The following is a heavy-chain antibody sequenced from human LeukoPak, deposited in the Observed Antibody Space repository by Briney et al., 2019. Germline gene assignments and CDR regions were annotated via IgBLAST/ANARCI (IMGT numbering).Heavy chain of an antibody. CDR3: ARVSGYDILTGYYIEGAFDI. V-gene: IGHV3-21*01. J-gene: IGHJ3*02. Sequence: PGGSLRLSRAASGFTFSSYSMNWVRQAPGKGLEWVSSISSSSSYIYYADSVKGRFTISRDNAKNSLYLQMNSLRAEDTAVYYCARVSGYDILTGYYIEGAFDIWGQGTMVTVSS. CDR2: ISSSSSYI. CDR1: GFTFSSYS. D-gene: IGHD3-9*01.